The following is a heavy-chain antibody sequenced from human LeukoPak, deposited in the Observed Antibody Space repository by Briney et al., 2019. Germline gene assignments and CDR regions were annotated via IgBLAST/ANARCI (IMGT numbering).Heavy chain of an antibody. D-gene: IGHD3-22*01. V-gene: IGHV3-7*01. CDR3: ARESVRRVTMKERGYFDY. CDR2: IKQDGSEK. CDR1: GFVYTAFW. Sequence: GGSLRLSCAGSGFVYTAFWMSWVRQVPGEGLEWVANIKQDGSEKYYVDSVSGRFTISRDNARNTLFLQMDNVRVEDTATYYCARESVRRVTMKERGYFDYWGRGTRVTVSS. J-gene: IGHJ4*02.